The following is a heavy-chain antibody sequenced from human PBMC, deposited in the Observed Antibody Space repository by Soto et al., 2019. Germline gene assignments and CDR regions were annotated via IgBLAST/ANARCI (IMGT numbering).Heavy chain of an antibody. V-gene: IGHV1-3*01. J-gene: IGHJ3*02. Sequence: QVQLVQSGAEVKKPGASVKVSCKASGYTFTSYAMHWVRQAPGQRLEWMGWINAGNGNTKYSQKFQGRVTITRDTSASTAYMELSSLRSEDTAVYYCARDPSIWFGEFITGLSGSFDIWGQGTMVTVSS. D-gene: IGHD3-10*01. CDR2: INAGNGNT. CDR3: ARDPSIWFGEFITGLSGSFDI. CDR1: GYTFTSYA.